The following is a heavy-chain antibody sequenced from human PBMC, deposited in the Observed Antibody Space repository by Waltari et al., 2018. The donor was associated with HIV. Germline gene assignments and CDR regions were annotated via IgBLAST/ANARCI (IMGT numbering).Heavy chain of an antibody. V-gene: IGHV1-2*02. CDR3: ARGDRSLAYRLDAFDF. CDR2: VNPDTGYT. D-gene: IGHD3-16*02. CDR1: ASTFTGTF. J-gene: IGHJ3*01. Sequence: QVQLVQSASEVKRPGASVKVPCNASASTFTGTFIPWVRQAPGQGPEWVGWVNPDTGYTDSAQMFEDRVTMTTDTPLSMAYLDLAGLQSNDTAVYYCARGDRSLAYRLDAFDFWGQGTLVTVSS.